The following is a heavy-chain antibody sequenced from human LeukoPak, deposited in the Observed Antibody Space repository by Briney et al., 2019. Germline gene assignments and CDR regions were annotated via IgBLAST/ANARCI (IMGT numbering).Heavy chain of an antibody. Sequence: GGSLRLSCAASGSSFSDNWMSWVRQAPGKGLEWVANIKEDGSEKNYVDSVKGRFTISRDNSKSTLYLQMNSLRAEDTAVYYCAKVLGSGWSPFDYWGQGTLVTVSS. CDR2: IKEDGSEK. V-gene: IGHV3-7*05. D-gene: IGHD6-19*01. CDR3: AKVLGSGWSPFDY. CDR1: GSSFSDNW. J-gene: IGHJ4*02.